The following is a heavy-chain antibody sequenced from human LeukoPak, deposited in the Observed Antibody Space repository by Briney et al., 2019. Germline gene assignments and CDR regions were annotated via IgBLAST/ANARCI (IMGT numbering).Heavy chain of an antibody. CDR2: ISGSGGST. CDR1: GFTFSSYS. CDR3: AKRGTRQLLQKYYFDC. Sequence: GGSLRLSCAASGFTFSSYSMNWVRQAPGKGLEWVSAISGSGGSTYYADSVKGRFTISRDNSKNTLYLQMNSLRAEDTAVYYCAKRGTRQLLQKYYFDCWGQGTLVTVSS. D-gene: IGHD2-15*01. J-gene: IGHJ4*02. V-gene: IGHV3-23*01.